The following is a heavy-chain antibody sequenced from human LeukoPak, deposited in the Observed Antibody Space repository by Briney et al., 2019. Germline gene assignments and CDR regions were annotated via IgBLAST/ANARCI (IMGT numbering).Heavy chain of an antibody. CDR2: IIPILGIA. J-gene: IGHJ6*02. V-gene: IGHV1-69*04. D-gene: IGHD3-3*01. CDR1: GGTFSRYA. CDR3: AREYYDFLNGYYYYYYGMDV. Sequence: ASVKVSCKASGGTFSRYAISWVRQAPGQGLEWMGRIIPILGIANYAQKFQGRVTITADKSTSTAYMELSSLRSEDTAVYYCAREYYDFLNGYYYYYYGMDVWGQGTTVTVSS.